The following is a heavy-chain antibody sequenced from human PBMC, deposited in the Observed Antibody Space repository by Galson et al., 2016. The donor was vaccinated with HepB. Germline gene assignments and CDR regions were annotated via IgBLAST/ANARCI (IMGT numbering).Heavy chain of an antibody. D-gene: IGHD3-22*01. CDR1: GFGVGSTY. V-gene: IGHV3-53*01. J-gene: IGHJ5*02. Sequence: LRLSCAVSGFGVGSTYMNWVRQAPGEGLEWASVIYSNGRTCYADSVRGRFTVSRDRSKNILYLQMNSLRVEDTAVYYCARGPVVTYYSGPTWFDPWGQGTLVTVSS. CDR2: IYSNGRT. CDR3: ARGPVVTYYSGPTWFDP.